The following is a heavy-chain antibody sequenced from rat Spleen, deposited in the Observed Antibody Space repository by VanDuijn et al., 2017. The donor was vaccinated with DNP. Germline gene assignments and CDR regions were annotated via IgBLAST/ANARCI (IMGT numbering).Heavy chain of an antibody. J-gene: IGHJ4*01. CDR3: TRDPFFGALDA. V-gene: IGHV5-31*01. CDR1: GFTFNNYW. D-gene: IGHD1-1*01. Sequence: EVQLVESGGDLVQPGRSLKLSCVASGFTFNNYWMTWIRQVPGKGLEWVASISSSGDNTYYSDSVKGRFTVSRENARNTLSLQMNSLRSGDTATYYCTRDPFFGALDAWGQGTSVTVSS. CDR2: ISSSGDNT.